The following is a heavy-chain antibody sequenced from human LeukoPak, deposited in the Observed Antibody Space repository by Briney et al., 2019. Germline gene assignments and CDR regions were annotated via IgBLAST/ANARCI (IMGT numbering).Heavy chain of an antibody. CDR2: ITTTSST. V-gene: IGHV3-23*01. CDR1: GFTFSSYV. CDR3: VKDSRVRSSGWYGDY. J-gene: IGHJ4*02. Sequence: PRGSLRLSCSASGFTFSSYVMAWVPQAPGKGLEWVSSITTTSSTYYADTVKGRFTVSRDNSKSALSLQMKSLRAEDTAVYYCVKDSRVRSSGWYGDYWGQGTLVTVSS. D-gene: IGHD6-19*01.